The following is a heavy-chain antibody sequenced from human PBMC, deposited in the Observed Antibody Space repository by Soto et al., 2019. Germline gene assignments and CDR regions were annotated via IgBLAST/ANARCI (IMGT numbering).Heavy chain of an antibody. V-gene: IGHV1-18*01. CDR1: GYTFTSYG. D-gene: IGHD3-10*01. CDR2: ISAYNGNT. CDR3: ARENYGSGSYGYYYYMDV. J-gene: IGHJ6*03. Sequence: ASVKVSCKASGYTFTSYGISWARQAPGQGLEWMGWISAYNGNTNYAQKLQGRVTMTTDTSTSTAYMELRSLRSDDTAVYYCARENYGSGSYGYYYYMDVWGKGTTVTVSS.